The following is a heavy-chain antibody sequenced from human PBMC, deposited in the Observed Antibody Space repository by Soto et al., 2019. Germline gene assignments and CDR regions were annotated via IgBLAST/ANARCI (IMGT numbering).Heavy chain of an antibody. CDR2: ISGSGGST. D-gene: IGHD3-3*01. Sequence: SGGSLRLSCAASGFTFSSYAMSWVRQAPGKGLEWASAISGSGGSTYYADSVKGRFTISRDNSKNTLYLQMNSLRAEDTAVYYCAKDHGNDFPYAGPASVDYWGQGTLVTVSS. CDR3: AKDHGNDFPYAGPASVDY. CDR1: GFTFSSYA. J-gene: IGHJ4*02. V-gene: IGHV3-23*01.